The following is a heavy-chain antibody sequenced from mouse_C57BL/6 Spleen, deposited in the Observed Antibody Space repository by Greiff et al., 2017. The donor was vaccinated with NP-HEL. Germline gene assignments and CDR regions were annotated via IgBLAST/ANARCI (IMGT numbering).Heavy chain of an antibody. Sequence: QVQLQQSGPELVKPGASVKLSCKASGYTFTSYDINWVKQRPGQGLEWIGWIYPGDGSTKHNEKFKGKATLTVDTYSRTAYMQIHSLTSEDSAVYFCARTGTGYFDYWGQGTTLTVSS. J-gene: IGHJ2*01. V-gene: IGHV1-85*01. CDR2: IYPGDGST. CDR3: ARTGTGYFDY. D-gene: IGHD4-1*01. CDR1: GYTFTSYD.